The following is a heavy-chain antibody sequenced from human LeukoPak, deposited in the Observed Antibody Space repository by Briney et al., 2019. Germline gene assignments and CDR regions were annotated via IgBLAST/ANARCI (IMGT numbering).Heavy chain of an antibody. CDR2: IYSSGST. V-gene: IGHV4-39*07. CDR3: ARSDGYGLVGI. Sequence: SETLSLTCSVSGASISSGSNYWGWLRQPPGRTLEWLGSIYSSGSTYYNPSLKSRVIIINKTPKKHFSLTLSSVTAADTAVYYCARSDGYGLVGIWGQGTMVTVSS. D-gene: IGHD3-10*01. J-gene: IGHJ3*02. CDR1: GASISSGSNY.